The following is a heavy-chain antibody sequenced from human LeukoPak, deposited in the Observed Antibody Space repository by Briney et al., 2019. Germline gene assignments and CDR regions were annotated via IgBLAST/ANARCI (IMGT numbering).Heavy chain of an antibody. J-gene: IGHJ4*02. CDR1: GGSISGYY. CDR2: IYTNWTT. Sequence: SETLSLTYAVSGGSISGYYWSWIRQPAGKGLEWIGRIYTNWTTYYSPSLKSRVTMSVDTSKNQFSLKLSSVTAADTAVYYCAREQWLAFDYWGQGTLVTVSS. V-gene: IGHV4-4*07. D-gene: IGHD6-19*01. CDR3: AREQWLAFDY.